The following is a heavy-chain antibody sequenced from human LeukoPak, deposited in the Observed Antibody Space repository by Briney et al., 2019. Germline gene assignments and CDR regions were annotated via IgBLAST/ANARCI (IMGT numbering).Heavy chain of an antibody. Sequence: PGGSLRLSCAASGFTFSSYAMSWVRQAPGKGLEWVSVISNSGGSTYYVDSVKGRFTISRDNSKNTVYLQMNSLRAEDTAVYYCAKDNGGSSYDAFDIWGQGTMVTVSS. J-gene: IGHJ3*02. CDR2: ISNSGGST. CDR1: GFTFSSYA. V-gene: IGHV3-23*01. D-gene: IGHD2-15*01. CDR3: AKDNGGSSYDAFDI.